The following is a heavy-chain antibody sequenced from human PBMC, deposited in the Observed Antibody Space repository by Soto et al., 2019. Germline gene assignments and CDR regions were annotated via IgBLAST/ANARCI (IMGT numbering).Heavy chain of an antibody. CDR2: ISYDGSNK. J-gene: IGHJ6*02. D-gene: IGHD3-3*01. Sequence: QVQLVESGGGVVQPGRSLRLSCAASGFTFSSYGMHWVRQAPGKGLEWVAVISYDGSNKYYADSVKGRFTISRDNSKNPLYLKMNSLRAEDTAVYYCAKDLNYDFWEPYGMDVWGQGTTVTVSS. CDR3: AKDLNYDFWEPYGMDV. CDR1: GFTFSSYG. V-gene: IGHV3-30*18.